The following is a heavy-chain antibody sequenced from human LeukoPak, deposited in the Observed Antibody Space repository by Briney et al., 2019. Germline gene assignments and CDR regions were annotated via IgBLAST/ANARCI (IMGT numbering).Heavy chain of an antibody. CDR3: AKDTGYSSGWYDY. Sequence: GGSLRLSCAASGFTFNDYAMHWVRQAPGKGLEWVSGISWNSGSIGYADSVKGRFTISRDNAKNSLYLQMNSLRAEDTALYYCAKDTGYSSGWYDYWGQGTLVTVSS. CDR1: GFTFNDYA. J-gene: IGHJ4*02. V-gene: IGHV3-9*01. CDR2: ISWNSGSI. D-gene: IGHD6-19*01.